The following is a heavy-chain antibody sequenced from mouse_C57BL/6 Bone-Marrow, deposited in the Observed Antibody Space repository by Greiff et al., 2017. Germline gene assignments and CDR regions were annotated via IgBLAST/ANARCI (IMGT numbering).Heavy chain of an antibody. D-gene: IGHD1-1*01. V-gene: IGHV1-54*01. CDR3: ARSQITTVVAPYYFDY. CDR1: GYAFTNYL. Sequence: QVQLKESGAELVWPGTSVKVSCKASGYAFTNYLIEWVKQRPGQGLEWIGVINPGSGGTNYNEKFKGKATLTADKSSSTAYMQLSSLTSEDSAVYFCARSQITTVVAPYYFDYWGQGTTLTVSS. J-gene: IGHJ2*01. CDR2: INPGSGGT.